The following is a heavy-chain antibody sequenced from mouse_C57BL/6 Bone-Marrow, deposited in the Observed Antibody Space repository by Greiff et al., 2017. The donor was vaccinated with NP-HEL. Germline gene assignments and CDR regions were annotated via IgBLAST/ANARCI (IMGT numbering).Heavy chain of an antibody. CDR1: GFSLISYA. D-gene: IGHD2-4*01. J-gene: IGHJ2*01. Sequence: VQLVESGPGLVAPSQSLSITCTVSGFSLISYAISWVRQPPGKGLEWLGVIWTGGGTNYNSALNSRLSISKDNSKSQVFLKMNSLQTGDTARYYCAIFDYDDYFDYWGQGTTLTVSS. CDR2: IWTGGGT. CDR3: AIFDYDDYFDY. V-gene: IGHV2-9-1*01.